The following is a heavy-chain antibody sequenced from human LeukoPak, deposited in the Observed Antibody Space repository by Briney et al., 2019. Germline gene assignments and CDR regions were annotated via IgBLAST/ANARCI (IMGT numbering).Heavy chain of an antibody. Sequence: PSETLSLTCTVSGGSISRSNYYWGWIRQPPGKGLEWIGSIYYSGSTYYNPSLKSRVTISVDTSKNQFSLKLSSVTAADTAVYYCARLDGYCRGGSCYSVSFVDPWGQGTLVTVSS. CDR3: ARLDGYCRGGSCYSVSFVDP. CDR2: IYYSGST. D-gene: IGHD2-15*01. V-gene: IGHV4-39*01. CDR1: GGSISRSNYY. J-gene: IGHJ5*02.